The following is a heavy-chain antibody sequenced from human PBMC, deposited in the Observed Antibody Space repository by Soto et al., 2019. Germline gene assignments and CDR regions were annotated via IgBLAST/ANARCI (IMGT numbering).Heavy chain of an antibody. V-gene: IGHV3-30*18. D-gene: IGHD1-26*01. CDR1: GFTFRSYG. CDR3: AKGGVGSTSNAFDI. Sequence: GGSLGLSCAASGFTFRSYGMHWVRQAPAKGLEWVAVISYDGSNKYYADSVKGRFTISRDNSKNTLYLQMNSLRAEDTAAYYCAKGGVGSTSNAFDIWGQATMVTVSS. J-gene: IGHJ3*02. CDR2: ISYDGSNK.